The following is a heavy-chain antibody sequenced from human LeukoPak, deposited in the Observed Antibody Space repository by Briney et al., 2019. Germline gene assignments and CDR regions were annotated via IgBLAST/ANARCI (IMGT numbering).Heavy chain of an antibody. J-gene: IGHJ5*02. D-gene: IGHD6-13*01. CDR3: ARARAAAGFNYNWFNP. CDR2: IYYSGST. CDR1: GGSISSYY. Sequence: SETLSLTCTVSGGSISSYYWSWIRQPPGKGLEWIGYIYYSGSTNYNPSLKSRVTISVDTSKNQFSLKLSSVTAADTAVYYCARARAAAGFNYNWFNPWGQGTLVTVSS. V-gene: IGHV4-59*01.